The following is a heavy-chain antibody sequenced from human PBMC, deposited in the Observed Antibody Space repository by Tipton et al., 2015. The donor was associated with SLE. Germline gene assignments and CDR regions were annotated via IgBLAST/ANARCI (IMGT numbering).Heavy chain of an antibody. J-gene: IGHJ5*02. CDR3: AALGYCSSTSCSRGTDNWFDP. D-gene: IGHD2-2*01. Sequence: GSLRLSCAASGFTFSSYAMSWVRQAPGKGLEWVSAISGSGGSTYYADSVKGRFTISRDNSKNTLYLQMNSLRAEDTAVYYCAALGYCSSTSCSRGTDNWFDPWGQGTLVTVSS. V-gene: IGHV3-23*01. CDR1: GFTFSSYA. CDR2: ISGSGGST.